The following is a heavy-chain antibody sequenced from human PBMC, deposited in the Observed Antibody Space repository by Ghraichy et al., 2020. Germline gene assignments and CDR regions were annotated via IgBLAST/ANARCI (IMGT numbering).Heavy chain of an antibody. V-gene: IGHV1-8*01. D-gene: IGHD6-13*01. CDR2: MNPNSGNV. CDR1: GYTFTSYD. J-gene: IGHJ4*02. CDR3: TRRKAATGTSLGY. Sequence: ASVKVSCKASGYTFTSYDINWVRQATGQGPEWMGWMNPNSGNVGYAQNFQGRVTMTRNTSMSTAYMELSSIRSEDTAMYCCTRRKAATGTSLGYWGQGTPVTVSS.